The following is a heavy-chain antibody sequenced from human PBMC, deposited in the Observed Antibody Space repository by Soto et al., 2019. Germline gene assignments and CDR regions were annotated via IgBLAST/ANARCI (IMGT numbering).Heavy chain of an antibody. CDR3: GTMPIVVDTANMDG. J-gene: IGHJ6*02. V-gene: IGHV4-30-4*01. CDR2: IYYSGST. Sequence: SETLSLTCTVSGGSISSGDYYWSWIRQPPGKGLEWIGYIYYSGSTSYNASLKSRTSISADPSNNQFSLKLHSLTAADTAVYFCGTMPIVVDTANMDGRGPGTEVTV. CDR1: GGSISSGDYY. D-gene: IGHD2-21*01.